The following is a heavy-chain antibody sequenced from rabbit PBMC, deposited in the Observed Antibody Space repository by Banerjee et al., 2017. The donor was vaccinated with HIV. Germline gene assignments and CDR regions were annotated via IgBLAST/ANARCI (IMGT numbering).Heavy chain of an antibody. J-gene: IGHJ4*01. Sequence: QLEESAGGLVQPGGSLKLSCKASGFTLSSYYMNWVRQAPGKGLEWIGYIDPVFGITYYANWVNGRFSISRENAQTTVTLQMTSLTAADTATYFCARDLDGVIGWNFGWWGPGTLVTVS. CDR3: ARDLDGVIGWNFGW. V-gene: IGHV1S7*01. CDR1: GFTLSSYY. CDR2: IDPVFGIT. D-gene: IGHD4-1*01.